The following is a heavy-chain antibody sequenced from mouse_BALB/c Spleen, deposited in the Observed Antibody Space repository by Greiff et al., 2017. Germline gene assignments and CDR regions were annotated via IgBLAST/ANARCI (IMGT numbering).Heavy chain of an antibody. CDR1: GFTFSSYT. CDR2: ISSGGSYT. J-gene: IGHJ2*01. V-gene: IGHV5-6-4*01. CDR3: TRDPAMITTEYYFDY. D-gene: IGHD2-4*01. Sequence: EVQVVESGGGLVKPGGSLKLSCAASGFTFSSYTMSWVRPTPEKRLEWVATISSGGSYTYYPDSVKGRFTISRDNAKNTLYLQMSSLKSEDTAMYYWTRDPAMITTEYYFDYWGQGTTLTVSS.